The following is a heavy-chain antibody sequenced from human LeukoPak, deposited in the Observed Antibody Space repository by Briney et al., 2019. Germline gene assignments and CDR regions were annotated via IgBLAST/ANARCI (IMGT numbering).Heavy chain of an antibody. D-gene: IGHD1-1*01. CDR1: GFTFSTHV. J-gene: IGHJ4*02. Sequence: GGSLRLSCAASGFTFSTHVMTWVRQAPGKGLEWVSAISGSGGSAYYADSVKGRFTISRDNAKNSLYLQMNSLRADDTAVYYCARVGATAGNWGQGTLVTVSS. CDR3: ARVGATAGN. CDR2: ISGSGGSA. V-gene: IGHV3-23*01.